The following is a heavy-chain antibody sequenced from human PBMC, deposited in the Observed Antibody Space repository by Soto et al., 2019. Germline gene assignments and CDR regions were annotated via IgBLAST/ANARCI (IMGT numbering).Heavy chain of an antibody. D-gene: IGHD2-2*01. J-gene: IGHJ6*02. CDR3: ASQDIVVVPAAEIYYYYYGMDV. Sequence: QVQLVQSGAEVQKPGSSVKVSCKASGGTFSSYAISWVRQAPGQGLEWMGGIIPIFGTANYAQKFQGRVTITADKSTSTAYMELSSLRSEDTAVYYCASQDIVVVPAAEIYYYYYGMDVWGQGTTVTVSS. V-gene: IGHV1-69*06. CDR2: IIPIFGTA. CDR1: GGTFSSYA.